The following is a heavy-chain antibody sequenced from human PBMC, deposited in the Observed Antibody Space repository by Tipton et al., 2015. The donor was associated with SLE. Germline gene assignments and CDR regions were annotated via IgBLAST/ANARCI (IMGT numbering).Heavy chain of an antibody. CDR3: ARGAKERITLVRVRPYYFDY. Sequence: TLSLTCAVYGGSFSGYSWSWIRQPPGKGLEWSGQTNPSGNTNYNPSLKSRVTISVDTSKNQLSLKLTSVTAADTAVYYCARGAKERITLVRVRPYYFDYWGQGSLVTVSS. D-gene: IGHD3-10*01. CDR2: TNPSGNT. CDR1: GGSFSGYS. V-gene: IGHV4-34*01. J-gene: IGHJ4*01.